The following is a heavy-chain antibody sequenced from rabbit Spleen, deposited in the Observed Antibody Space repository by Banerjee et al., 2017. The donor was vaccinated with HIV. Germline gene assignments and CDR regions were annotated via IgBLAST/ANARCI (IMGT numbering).Heavy chain of an antibody. CDR2: INAVTGKS. CDR3: ARDLIGIIGWNFYL. V-gene: IGHV1S45*01. D-gene: IGHD1-1*01. Sequence: EQLEESGGGLVKPEGSLTLTCKASGVSLNDKDVMCWVRQAPGKGLEWIACINAVTGKSVYASWATGRFTISRTSSITVTLQMTSLTAADTATYFCARDLIGIIGWNFYLWGPGTLVTVS. CDR1: GVSLNDKDV. J-gene: IGHJ4*01.